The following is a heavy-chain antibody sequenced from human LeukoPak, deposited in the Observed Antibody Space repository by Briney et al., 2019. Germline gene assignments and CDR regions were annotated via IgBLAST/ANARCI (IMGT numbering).Heavy chain of an antibody. CDR2: ISYDGSDK. CDR1: GFTFSNDG. V-gene: IGHV3-30*03. D-gene: IGHD3-22*01. Sequence: GRSLRLSCAASGFTFSNDGMHWVRQAPGRGLEWVALISYDGSDKHYADSVKGRFTVSRDNSKNTLYLQMNSLSRDDTAVYYCVGVGGYDSSGFLDCWGQGTLVTVSS. CDR3: VGVGGYDSSGFLDC. J-gene: IGHJ4*02.